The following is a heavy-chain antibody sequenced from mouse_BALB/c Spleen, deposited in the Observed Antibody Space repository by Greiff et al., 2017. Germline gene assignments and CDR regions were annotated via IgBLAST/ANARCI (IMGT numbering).Heavy chain of an antibody. CDR2: IYPGNSDT. CDR3: TKNYYGRTLDY. CDR1: GYTFTSYW. V-gene: IGHV1-5*01. D-gene: IGHD1-1*01. Sequence: EVQLQESGTVLARPGASVKMSCKASGYTFTSYWMHWVKQRPGQGLEWIGAIYPGNSDTSYNQKFKGKAKLTAVTSTSTAYMELSSLTNEDSAVYYCTKNYYGRTLDYWGQGTTLTVSS. J-gene: IGHJ2*01.